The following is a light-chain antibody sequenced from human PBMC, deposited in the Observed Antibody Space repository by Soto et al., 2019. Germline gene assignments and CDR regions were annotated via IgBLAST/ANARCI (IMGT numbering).Light chain of an antibody. CDR1: QSIGVW. Sequence: DIQLTQSPSTLSASVGDRVTITCRASQSIGVWLTWYQQKPGKAPKSLIYKTSTLESGVPSRFSGSGSGTEVTLTISSLQPDDFATYHCQYYDNYSWTFGQGTKVEIE. CDR3: QYYDNYSWT. CDR2: KTS. J-gene: IGKJ1*01. V-gene: IGKV1-5*03.